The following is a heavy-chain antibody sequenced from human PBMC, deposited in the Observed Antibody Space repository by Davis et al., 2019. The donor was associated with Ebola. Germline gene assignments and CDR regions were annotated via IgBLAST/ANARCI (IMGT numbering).Heavy chain of an antibody. Sequence: PGGSLRLSCAASGFTFSRYTMNWVRQAPGKGLEWVSSVSSTSFYIFYADSVKGRFTISRDNAKSSQYLQMDSLRAEDTAVYYCARFIMVTFGGVIVKGNYFDYWGQGTLVTVSS. J-gene: IGHJ4*02. D-gene: IGHD3-16*02. CDR2: VSSTSFYI. CDR3: ARFIMVTFGGVIVKGNYFDY. CDR1: GFTFSRYT. V-gene: IGHV3-21*04.